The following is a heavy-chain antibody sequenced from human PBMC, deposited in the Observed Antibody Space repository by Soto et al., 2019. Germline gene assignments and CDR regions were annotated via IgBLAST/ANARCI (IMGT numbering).Heavy chain of an antibody. CDR1: GFAFSFYT. Sequence: GGSLRLSCAASGFAFSFYTMNWVRQAPGEGLEWVASITSSSTYKYYADSVKGRFTISRDNAKNSLYLQMSSLRVEDTAIYHCARDPYGDPAVWGQGTRVTVSS. CDR2: ITSSSTYK. D-gene: IGHD4-17*01. V-gene: IGHV3-21*06. CDR3: ARDPYGDPAV. J-gene: IGHJ1*01.